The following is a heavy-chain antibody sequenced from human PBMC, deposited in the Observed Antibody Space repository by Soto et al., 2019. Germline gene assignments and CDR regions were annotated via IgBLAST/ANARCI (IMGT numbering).Heavy chain of an antibody. Sequence: QVQLVESGGGVVQPGGSLRLSCAASGFTFSRYALHWVRQAPGKGLEWVAVISYDGRNTYYVDSVKGRFTISRDNSKNTLSLQMPRLRSEDAGVYYCARDAYDFVWGTYRPVDYWGQGTLVTVSS. V-gene: IGHV3-30*04. CDR3: ARDAYDFVWGTYRPVDY. CDR2: ISYDGRNT. CDR1: GFTFSRYA. J-gene: IGHJ4*02. D-gene: IGHD3-16*02.